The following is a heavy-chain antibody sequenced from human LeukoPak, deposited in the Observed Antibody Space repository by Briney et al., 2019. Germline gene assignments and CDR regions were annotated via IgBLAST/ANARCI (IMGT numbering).Heavy chain of an antibody. D-gene: IGHD3-10*01. V-gene: IGHV1-69*04. Sequence: SVKVSCKAPGGTFSSYAISWVRQAPGQGLEWMGRIIPFLGITNYAQKFQGRVTIIADKSTNTAYIELSSLRSEDTAVYYCARDADYYGSGSYSPDYWGQGTLVTVSS. CDR2: IIPFLGIT. CDR3: ARDADYYGSGSYSPDY. J-gene: IGHJ4*02. CDR1: GGTFSSYA.